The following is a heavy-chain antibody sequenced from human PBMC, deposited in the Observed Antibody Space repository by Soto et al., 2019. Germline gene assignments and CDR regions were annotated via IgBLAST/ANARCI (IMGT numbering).Heavy chain of an antibody. V-gene: IGHV3-30*18. CDR2: ISYDGSNK. Sequence: QVQLVESGGGVVQPGRSLRLSCAASGFTFSSYGMHWVRQAPGKGLEWVAVISYDGSNKYYADSVKGRFTISRDNSKNTLYLQMNSLRAEDTAVYYCAKDYLRGQYYDFWSGPKAYYMDVWGKGTTVTVSS. J-gene: IGHJ6*03. CDR1: GFTFSSYG. CDR3: AKDYLRGQYYDFWSGPKAYYMDV. D-gene: IGHD3-3*01.